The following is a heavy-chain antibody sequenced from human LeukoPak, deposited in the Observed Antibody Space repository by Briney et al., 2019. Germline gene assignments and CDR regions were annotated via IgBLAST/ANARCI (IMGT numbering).Heavy chain of an antibody. CDR1: GYSFTTYW. CDR2: VYPGDSET. CDR3: ARCPRQTGDYFDY. Sequence: GESLKISCKGSGYSFTTYWIGWVRQMPGKGLEWMGIVYPGDSETRYSPSFQGQVTISADKSTSTAYLQWSSLKASDTAMYYCARCPRQTGDYFDYWGQGTLVTVSS. J-gene: IGHJ4*02. V-gene: IGHV5-51*01. D-gene: IGHD7-27*01.